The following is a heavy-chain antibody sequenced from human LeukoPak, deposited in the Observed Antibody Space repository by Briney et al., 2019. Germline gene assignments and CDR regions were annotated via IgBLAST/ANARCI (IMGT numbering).Heavy chain of an antibody. V-gene: IGHV4-59*08. CDR1: GGSISSYY. D-gene: IGHD5-12*01. CDR2: IYYSGST. J-gene: IGHJ4*02. CDR3: ARTVDIVATRIDY. Sequence: SETLSLTCTVSGGSISSYYWTWIRQPPGKGLEWIGYIYYSGSTKYNPSLKSRVTISVDKSKNQFSLKVNSVTAADTAVYYCARTVDIVATRIDYWGQGTLVTVSS.